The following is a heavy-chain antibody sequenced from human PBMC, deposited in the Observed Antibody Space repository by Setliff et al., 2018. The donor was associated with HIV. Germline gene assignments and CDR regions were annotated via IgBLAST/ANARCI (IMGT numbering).Heavy chain of an antibody. CDR3: ARDHYYGSGTYYRGGSGFDP. CDR2: INPSGGNT. V-gene: IGHV1-46*01. CDR1: GYTFTSYY. D-gene: IGHD3-10*01. Sequence: VASVKVSCKASGYTFTSYYLNWVRQAPGQGLEWMGIINPSGGNTKYAQKFQGRVTMTRDTSTSTVYMELSSLRSEDTALYYCARDHYYGSGTYYRGGSGFDPWGQGTLVTVSS. J-gene: IGHJ5*02.